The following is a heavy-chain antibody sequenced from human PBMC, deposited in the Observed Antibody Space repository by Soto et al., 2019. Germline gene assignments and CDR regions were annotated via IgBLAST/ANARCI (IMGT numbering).Heavy chain of an antibody. J-gene: IGHJ4*02. V-gene: IGHV3-23*01. Sequence: GGSLRLSCAASGFTFSIYAMSWFRQAPGKGLEWVSAISGSGGSTYYADSVKGRFTISRDNSKNTLYLQVNSLRAEDTAVYYCAPTSDGGTYGSFAYWGQGTLVTVSS. CDR1: GFTFSIYA. D-gene: IGHD1-7*01. CDR2: ISGSGGST. CDR3: APTSDGGTYGSFAY.